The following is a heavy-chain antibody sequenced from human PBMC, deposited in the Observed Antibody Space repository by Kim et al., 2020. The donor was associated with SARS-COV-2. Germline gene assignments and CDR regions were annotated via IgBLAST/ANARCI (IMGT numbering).Heavy chain of an antibody. CDR2: INHSGST. D-gene: IGHD1-1*01. V-gene: IGHV4-34*01. J-gene: IGHJ4*02. Sequence: SETLSLTCAVYGGSFSGYYWSWIRQPPGKGLEWIGEINHSGSTNYNLSLKSRVTISVDTSKSQFSLKLRSVTAADTAVYYCARYKQDTSYWGQGTLVTVSS. CDR3: ARYKQDTSY. CDR1: GGSFSGYY.